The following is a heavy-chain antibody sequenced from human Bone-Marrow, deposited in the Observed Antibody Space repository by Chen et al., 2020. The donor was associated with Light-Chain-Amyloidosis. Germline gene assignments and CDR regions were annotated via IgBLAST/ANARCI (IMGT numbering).Heavy chain of an antibody. Sequence: QVTVKESGPALVKPTQTLTLTCTFSGFSLSSNGMRLNWIRQPPGKALEWLARIDWDGDKYYTPSQETRLTISKDPSKNQVVLTMTNMDPVDTATYYCARMSFFETSDALDVWGQGTMITVSS. J-gene: IGHJ3*01. CDR3: ARMSFFETSDALDV. V-gene: IGHV2-70*04. CDR2: IDWDGDK. CDR1: GFSLSSNGMR. D-gene: IGHD3-9*01.